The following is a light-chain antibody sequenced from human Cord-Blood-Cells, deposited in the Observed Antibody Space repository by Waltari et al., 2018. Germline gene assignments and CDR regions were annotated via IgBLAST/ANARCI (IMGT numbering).Light chain of an antibody. V-gene: IGKV3-11*01. J-gene: IGKJ3*01. CDR3: QQRSNWPPVT. CDR1: PSVSSY. CDR2: DAS. Sequence: EIVLTQSPATLSLSPGERPTLSCRASPSVSSYLAWYQQKPGQAPRLLIYDASNRATGIPARFSGSGSGTDFTLTISSLEPEDFAVYYCQQRSNWPPVTFGPGTKVDIK.